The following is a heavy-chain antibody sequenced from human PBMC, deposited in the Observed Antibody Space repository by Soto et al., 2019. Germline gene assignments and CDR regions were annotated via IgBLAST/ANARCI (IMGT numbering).Heavy chain of an antibody. V-gene: IGHV1-2*02. D-gene: IGHD2-15*01. J-gene: IGHJ3*02. CDR1: GYPVTAYY. Sequence: QLHLVQSGAVVKKPGASVTVSCSASGYPVTAYYMHWVRQAPGRGLEWMGGINPATGAAKYTQTFQGRVTMTRDTSASTVFMELSGLTSEDTAVFYCARGGGVVVAGSAAFDMWGRGTLVTVSS. CDR2: INPATGAA. CDR3: ARGGGVVVAGSAAFDM.